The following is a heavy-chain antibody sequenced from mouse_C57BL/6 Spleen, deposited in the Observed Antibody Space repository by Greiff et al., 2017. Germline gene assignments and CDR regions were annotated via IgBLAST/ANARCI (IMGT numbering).Heavy chain of an antibody. CDR1: GYSITSGYY. CDR2: IRYDGSN. V-gene: IGHV3-6*01. CDR3: ARVAVVDWYFDG. Sequence: EVKLQESGPGLVKPSQSLSLTCSVTGYSITSGYYWNWIRQFPGNKLEWMGYIRYDGSNNYNPSLKNRISITRATSKNQFFLKLNSVTTEDTTTYCFARVAVVDWYFDGWGTGTTVTVSS. J-gene: IGHJ1*03. D-gene: IGHD1-1*01.